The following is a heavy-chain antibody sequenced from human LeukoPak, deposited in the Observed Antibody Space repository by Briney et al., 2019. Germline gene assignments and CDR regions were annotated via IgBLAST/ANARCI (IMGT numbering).Heavy chain of an antibody. CDR1: GFTLSSYW. D-gene: IGHD4-4*01. J-gene: IGHJ4*02. Sequence: GGSLRLSCAASGFTLSSYWMHWVRQTPGKGPVWVSRINSDGSSTSYADPVKGRFTISRDNAKNTLYPQMNSLRAEDTAVYYCARGNSHSFDYWGKGALVTVSS. V-gene: IGHV3-74*01. CDR2: INSDGSST. CDR3: ARGNSHSFDY.